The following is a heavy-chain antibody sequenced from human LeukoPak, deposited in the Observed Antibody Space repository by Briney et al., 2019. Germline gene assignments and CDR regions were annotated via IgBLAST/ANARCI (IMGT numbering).Heavy chain of an antibody. CDR3: ARDRYCSSTSCPNYYGMDV. J-gene: IGHJ6*02. CDR2: ISSSSSYI. CDR1: GFTFSSYS. V-gene: IGHV3-21*01. D-gene: IGHD2-2*01. Sequence: XGSLRLSCAASGFTFSSYSMNWVRQAPGKGLEWVSSISSSSSYIYYADSVKGRFTISRDNAKNSLYLQMNSLRAEDTAVYYCARDRYCSSTSCPNYYGMDVWGQGTTVTVSS.